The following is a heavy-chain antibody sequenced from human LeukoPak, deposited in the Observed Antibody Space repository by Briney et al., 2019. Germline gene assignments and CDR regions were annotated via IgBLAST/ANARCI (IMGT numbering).Heavy chain of an antibody. D-gene: IGHD4-17*01. CDR1: GGSISSYY. CDR3: AGIDYGDYHYFDY. V-gene: IGHV4-59*01. J-gene: IGHJ4*02. CDR2: IYYSGST. Sequence: SETLSLTCTVSGGSISSYYWSWIRQPPGKGLEWIWYIYYSGSTNYNPSLKSRVTISVDTSKNQFSLKLSSVTAADTAVYYCAGIDYGDYHYFDYWGQGTLVTVSS.